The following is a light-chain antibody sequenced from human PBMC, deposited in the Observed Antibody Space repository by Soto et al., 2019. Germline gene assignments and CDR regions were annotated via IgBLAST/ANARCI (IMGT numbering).Light chain of an antibody. V-gene: IGKV3-15*01. J-gene: IGKJ1*01. CDR3: HHYET. CDR2: GAS. Sequence: EIVMTQSPATLSVSPGERATLSCRASQSVSSNLAWYQQKPGQAPRLLIYGASTRATGIPARFSGSGSGTEFTLTISSLQSEDFAVYYCHHYETFGQGTKVEIK. CDR1: QSVSSN.